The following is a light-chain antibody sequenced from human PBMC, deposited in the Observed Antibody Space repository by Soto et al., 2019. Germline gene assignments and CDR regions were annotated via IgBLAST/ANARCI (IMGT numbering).Light chain of an antibody. Sequence: AVVTQEPSLTVYPGGTVTLTCGSSTGAVTSGHYPYWFQQKPGQAPRTLIYDTSNKHSWTPARFSGSLLGGKAALTLSSAQPEDVAEYYYFLSFHGAPRLFGTGTKVTGL. J-gene: IGLJ1*01. V-gene: IGLV7-46*01. CDR3: FLSFHGAPRL. CDR1: TGAVTSGHY. CDR2: DTS.